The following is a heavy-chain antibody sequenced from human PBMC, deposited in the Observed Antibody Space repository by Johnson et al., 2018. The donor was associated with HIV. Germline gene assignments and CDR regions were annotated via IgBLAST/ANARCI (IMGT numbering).Heavy chain of an antibody. D-gene: IGHD1-26*01. CDR2: ISYDGNNK. V-gene: IGHV3-30*18. J-gene: IGHJ3*02. Sequence: QVQLVESGGGVVRPGGSLRLSCAASGFTFSSYGIHWVRQAPGKGLEWVAFISYDGNNKYYADSMKGGFTISRDNSKNTLYLQLNSLRTEDTAMYYCAKSGRSFWCVNSHDAFDICGQGTMVTVSS. CDR3: AKSGRSFWCVNSHDAFDI. CDR1: GFTFSSYG.